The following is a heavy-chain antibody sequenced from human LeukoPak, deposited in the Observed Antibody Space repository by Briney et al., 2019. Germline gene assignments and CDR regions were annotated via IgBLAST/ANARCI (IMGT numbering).Heavy chain of an antibody. V-gene: IGHV3-30*02. Sequence: PGGSLRLSCAASGCTFSSYGMHWVRQAPGKGLEWVAFIRYDGSNKSYAAPVKGRFTISRDNSKNTLNLQMNSLRAEDTAVYYCARDRSCSSTSCYVRFWFDPWGQGTLVTVSS. J-gene: IGHJ5*02. CDR3: ARDRSCSSTSCYVRFWFDP. CDR2: IRYDGSNK. D-gene: IGHD2-2*01. CDR1: GCTFSSYG.